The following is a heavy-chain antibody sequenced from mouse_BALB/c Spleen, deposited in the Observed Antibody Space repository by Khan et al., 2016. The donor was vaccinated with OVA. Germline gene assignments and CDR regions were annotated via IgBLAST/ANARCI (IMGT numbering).Heavy chain of an antibody. D-gene: IGHD3-2*02. J-gene: IGHJ2*01. V-gene: IGHV1S132*01. Sequence: QVQLQQSGAELVRPGASVKLSCKTSGYIFTSYWIHWVQQRSGQGLEWITRIYPGPDNTYYNEKLKDKATLTADKSSSTAYMQLSSLKSEDSAVYFCAREEALYYFDYWGQGTTLTVSS. CDR3: AREEALYYFDY. CDR2: IYPGPDNT. CDR1: GYIFTSYW.